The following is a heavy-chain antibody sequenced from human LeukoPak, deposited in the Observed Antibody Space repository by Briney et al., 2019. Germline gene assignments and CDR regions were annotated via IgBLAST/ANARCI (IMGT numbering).Heavy chain of an antibody. CDR2: INHSGST. J-gene: IGHJ4*02. Sequence: PSETLSLTCAVYGGSFSGYHWSWIRQPPGKGLEWIGEINHSGSTNYNPSLKSRVTISVDTSKNQFSLKLSSVTAADTAVYYCASESASGGDYWGQGTLVTVSS. D-gene: IGHD1-26*01. CDR1: GGSFSGYH. V-gene: IGHV4-34*01. CDR3: ASESASGGDY.